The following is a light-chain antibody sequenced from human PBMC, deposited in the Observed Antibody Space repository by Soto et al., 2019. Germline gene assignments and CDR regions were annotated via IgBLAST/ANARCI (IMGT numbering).Light chain of an antibody. V-gene: IGLV2-14*03. CDR1: SSDVRAYDY. CDR2: DVS. CDR3: SSYTSSSTNVI. Sequence: QSVLTQPASVSGSPGQSITISCTGTSSDVRAYDYVSWYQHHPGKAPKLMIYDVSHRPSGVSNRFSGAKSGSTASLTISGLQAEDEAYYYCSSYTSSSTNVIFGGGTTLTVL. J-gene: IGLJ2*01.